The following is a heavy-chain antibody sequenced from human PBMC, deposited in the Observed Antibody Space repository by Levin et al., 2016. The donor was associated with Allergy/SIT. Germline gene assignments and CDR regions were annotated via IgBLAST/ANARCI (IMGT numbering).Heavy chain of an antibody. D-gene: IGHD6-13*01. V-gene: IGHV3-23*01. CDR1: GFTFSSYA. Sequence: GESLKISCAASGFTFSSYAMSWVRQAPGKGLEWVSAISGSGGSTYYADSVKGRFTISRDNSKNTLYLQMNSLRAEDTAVYYCAKVLEQLVLLFDYWGQGTLVTVSS. J-gene: IGHJ4*02. CDR3: AKVLEQLVLLFDY. CDR2: ISGSGGST.